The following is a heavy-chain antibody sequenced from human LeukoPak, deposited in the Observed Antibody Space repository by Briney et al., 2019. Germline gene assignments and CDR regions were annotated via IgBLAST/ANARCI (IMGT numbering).Heavy chain of an antibody. D-gene: IGHD3-22*01. CDR3: AREYYDSSGYYYFDY. V-gene: IGHV3-13*01. CDR1: GFTLSSYD. Sequence: QPGGSLRLSCSASGFTLSSYDMHWVRQATGKGLEWVSAIGTVGDTYYPGSVKGRFTISRENAKNSLYLQMNSLRAGDTAVYYCAREYYDSSGYYYFDYWGQGTLVTVSS. J-gene: IGHJ4*02. CDR2: IGTVGDT.